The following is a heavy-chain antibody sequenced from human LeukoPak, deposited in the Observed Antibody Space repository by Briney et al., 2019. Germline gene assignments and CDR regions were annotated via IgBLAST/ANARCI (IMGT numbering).Heavy chain of an antibody. CDR1: GGSMSPYH. CDR2: IYYSGST. Sequence: PSETLSLTCTVSGGSMSPYHWSWIRQPPGKGLEWIGYIYYSGSTYYNPSLKSRVTISVDTSKNQFSLKLSSVTAADTAVYYCARRYRKYYFDYWGQGTLVTVSS. CDR3: ARRYRKYYFDY. D-gene: IGHD2-15*01. V-gene: IGHV4-59*06. J-gene: IGHJ4*02.